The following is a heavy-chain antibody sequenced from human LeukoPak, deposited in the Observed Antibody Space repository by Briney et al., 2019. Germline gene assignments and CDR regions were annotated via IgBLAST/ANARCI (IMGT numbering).Heavy chain of an antibody. CDR3: ARGGGLDV. CDR2: INHNGNAN. V-gene: IGHV3-7*03. J-gene: IGHJ6*02. D-gene: IGHD3-16*01. Sequence: GGSLRLSCAASGFTFSSYWMNWARKAPGKGLEWVASINHNGNANYYVDSVKGRFTISRDNAKNSLYLQMSNLRAEDTAVYFCARGGGLDVWGQGATVTVSS. CDR1: GFTFSSYW.